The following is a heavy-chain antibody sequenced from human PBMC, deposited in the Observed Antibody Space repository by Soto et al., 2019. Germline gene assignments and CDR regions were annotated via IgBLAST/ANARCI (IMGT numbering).Heavy chain of an antibody. Sequence: QVQLVESGGGVVQPGRSLRLSCAASGFTFSSYGMHWVRQAPGKGLEWVAVISYDGSNKYYAESVKGRFTISRDNSKNTLYLQMNSLRAEDTAVYYCAKGQGVVVAATPYYDWGQGTLVTVSS. V-gene: IGHV3-30*18. CDR1: GFTFSSYG. D-gene: IGHD2-15*01. J-gene: IGHJ4*02. CDR2: ISYDGSNK. CDR3: AKGQGVVVAATPYYD.